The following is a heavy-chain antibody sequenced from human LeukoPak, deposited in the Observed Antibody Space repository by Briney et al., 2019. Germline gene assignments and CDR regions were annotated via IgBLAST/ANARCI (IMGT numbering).Heavy chain of an antibody. CDR1: GFTFSSYG. J-gene: IGHJ4*02. V-gene: IGHV3-33*06. Sequence: GGSLRLSCAASGFTFSSYGMHWVRQAPGKGLEWVAVIWYDGSNKYYADSVKGRFTISRDNSKNTLYLQMNSLRAEDTAVYYCAKGSDGSCYSPSDCWGQGTLVTV. D-gene: IGHD2-15*01. CDR3: AKGSDGSCYSPSDC. CDR2: IWYDGSNK.